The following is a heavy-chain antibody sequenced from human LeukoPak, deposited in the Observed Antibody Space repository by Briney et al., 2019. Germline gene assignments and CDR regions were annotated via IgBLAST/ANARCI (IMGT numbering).Heavy chain of an antibody. CDR1: GFTFSSYG. CDR2: IWYDGSNK. Sequence: GGSLRLSCAASGFTFSSYGMHWVRQAPGKGLEWVAVIWYDGSNKYYADSVKGRFTISRDNSKNTLYLQMNSPRAEDTAVYYCARARDGYRTDYFDYWGQGTLVTVSS. J-gene: IGHJ4*02. CDR3: ARARDGYRTDYFDY. V-gene: IGHV3-33*01. D-gene: IGHD5-24*01.